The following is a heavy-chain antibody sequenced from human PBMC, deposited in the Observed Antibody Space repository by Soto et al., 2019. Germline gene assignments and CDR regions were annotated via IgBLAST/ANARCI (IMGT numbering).Heavy chain of an antibody. CDR3: AKDGDSSGWSLYYYYGMDV. CDR2: ISGSGGST. D-gene: IGHD6-19*01. Sequence: EVQLLESGGGLVQPGGSLRLSCAASGFTFSSYAMSWVRQAPGTGLEWVSAISGSGGSTYYADSVKGRFTISRDNSKNMLYLQMNSLRAEDTAVYYCAKDGDSSGWSLYYYYGMDVGGQGTTVTVSS. CDR1: GFTFSSYA. V-gene: IGHV3-23*01. J-gene: IGHJ6*02.